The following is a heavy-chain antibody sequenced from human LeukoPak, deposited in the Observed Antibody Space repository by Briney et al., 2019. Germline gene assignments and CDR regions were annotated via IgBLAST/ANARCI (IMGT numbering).Heavy chain of an antibody. V-gene: IGHV3-30*03. Sequence: GGSLRLSCAASGFTFSSYGMHWVRQAPGKGLEWVAVISYDGSNKYYADSVKGRFTISRDNSKNTLYLQMNSLRAEDTAVYYCARDPTFTYSSSWYVNYYYGMDVWGQGTTVTVSS. CDR1: GFTFSSYG. CDR2: ISYDGSNK. J-gene: IGHJ6*02. CDR3: ARDPTFTYSSSWYVNYYYGMDV. D-gene: IGHD6-13*01.